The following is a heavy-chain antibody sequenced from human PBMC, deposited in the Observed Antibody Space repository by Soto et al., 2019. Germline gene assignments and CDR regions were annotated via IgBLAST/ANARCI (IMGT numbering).Heavy chain of an antibody. J-gene: IGHJ6*02. Sequence: ASVKVSCKASGYTFTSYYMHWVRQAPGQGLEWMGIINPSGGSTSYAQKFQGRVTMTRDTSTSTVYMELSSLRSEDTAVYYCARDKGGYDILTGAAGDLVDVWGQGTTVTVSS. CDR3: ARDKGGYDILTGAAGDLVDV. D-gene: IGHD3-9*01. CDR2: INPSGGST. CDR1: GYTFTSYY. V-gene: IGHV1-46*01.